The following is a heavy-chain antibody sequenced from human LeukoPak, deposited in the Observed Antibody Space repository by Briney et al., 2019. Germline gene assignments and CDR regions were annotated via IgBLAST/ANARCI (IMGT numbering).Heavy chain of an antibody. D-gene: IGHD2-15*01. Sequence: GGSLRLSCAASGFTFSSYAMSWVRQAPGKGLEWVSAISGSGGSTYYADSVKGRFTISRDNSKNTLYLQMNSLRAEDTAVYYCANRDLPRGYCSGGSCYSVDYWGQGTLVTVAS. J-gene: IGHJ4*02. V-gene: IGHV3-23*01. CDR3: ANRDLPRGYCSGGSCYSVDY. CDR1: GFTFSSYA. CDR2: ISGSGGST.